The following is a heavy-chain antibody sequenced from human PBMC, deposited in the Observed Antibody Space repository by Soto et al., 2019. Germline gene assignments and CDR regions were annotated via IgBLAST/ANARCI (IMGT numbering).Heavy chain of an antibody. CDR1: GGSISSYY. V-gene: IGHV4-59*12. J-gene: IGHJ6*02. CDR2: INYSGST. CDR3: ARGYGSGSYRYYYYGMDV. D-gene: IGHD3-10*01. Sequence: SETLSLTCTVSGGSISSYYWSWIRQPPGKGLEWIGYINYSGSTNYNPSLKSRVTISVDTSKNQFSLKLSSVTAADTAVYYCARGYGSGSYRYYYYGMDVWGQGTTVTVSS.